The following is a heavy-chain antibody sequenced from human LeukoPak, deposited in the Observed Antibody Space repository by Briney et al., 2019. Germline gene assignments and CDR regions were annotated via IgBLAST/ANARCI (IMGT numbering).Heavy chain of an antibody. CDR3: ATTVTSYYFDK. CDR1: GGSISSGGYS. CDR2: VYNSGST. J-gene: IGHJ4*02. V-gene: IGHV4-30-4*07. Sequence: SQTLSLTCAVSGGSISSGGYSWSWIRQPPGQRLEWIGYVYNSGSTYYNPSLKSRVTISLDMSKNQFSLKLSSVTAADTAVYYCATTVTSYYFDKWGQGTLVTVSS. D-gene: IGHD4-17*01.